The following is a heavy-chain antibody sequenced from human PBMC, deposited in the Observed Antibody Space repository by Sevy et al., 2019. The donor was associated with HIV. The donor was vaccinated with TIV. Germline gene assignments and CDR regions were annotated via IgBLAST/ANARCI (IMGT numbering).Heavy chain of an antibody. CDR1: GFSFKNYP. Sequence: GGSLRLSCEGSGFSFKNYPMSWVRQAPGKVLEWVCIISGSGATIFYADSLKGRFIVSRDNSKDTVFLQMNSLTVDDTGTYYCTKSKTLLQSPFGVWGQGAVVTVSS. D-gene: IGHD2-15*01. J-gene: IGHJ4*03. V-gene: IGHV3-23*01. CDR3: TKSKTLLQSPFGV. CDR2: ISGSGATI.